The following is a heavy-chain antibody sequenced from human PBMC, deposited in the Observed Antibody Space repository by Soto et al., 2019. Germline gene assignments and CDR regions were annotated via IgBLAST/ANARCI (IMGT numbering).Heavy chain of an antibody. V-gene: IGHV3-21*01. CDR3: ARGDDYGDKFGFDY. CDR2: ISSRSSYI. CDR1: GFTFSSYS. D-gene: IGHD4-17*01. J-gene: IGHJ4*02. Sequence: EVQLVESGGGLVQPGGSLRLSCAASGFTFSSYSMTWVRPAPGKGLECVSSISSRSSYIYYADSVEGRFTISRDNDKNSLYLQMNSLTAEDTSVYYCARGDDYGDKFGFDYWGQGTLVTVSS.